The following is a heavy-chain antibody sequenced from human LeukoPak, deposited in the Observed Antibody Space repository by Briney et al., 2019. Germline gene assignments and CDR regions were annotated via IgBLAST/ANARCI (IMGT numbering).Heavy chain of an antibody. D-gene: IGHD4-17*01. CDR1: GFTFSSYS. CDR2: ISSTSSYR. J-gene: IGHJ4*02. CDR3: ARALNDYGDYVFDY. V-gene: IGHV3-21*01. Sequence: GGSLRLSCAASGFTFSSYSLNWVRQAPGKGLEWVSSISSTSSYRYYADSVKGRFTISRDNAKNSVYLQMNSLRAEDTAVYYCARALNDYGDYVFDYWGQGTLVTVSS.